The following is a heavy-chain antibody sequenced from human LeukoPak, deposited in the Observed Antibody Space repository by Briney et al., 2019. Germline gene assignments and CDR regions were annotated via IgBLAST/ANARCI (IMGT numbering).Heavy chain of an antibody. D-gene: IGHD6-19*01. CDR2: IYPGDSDT. CDR3: ASGYSSGWAGGNYFDY. V-gene: IGHV5-51*01. CDR1: GYTFTNYW. Sequence: GESLKISCKGSGYTFTNYWIAWVRQMPGKGLEWMGIIYPGDSDTRYSPSFQGQVTISADKSIGTAYLQWSSLKASDTAMYYCASGYSSGWAGGNYFDYWAREPWSPSPQ. J-gene: IGHJ4*02.